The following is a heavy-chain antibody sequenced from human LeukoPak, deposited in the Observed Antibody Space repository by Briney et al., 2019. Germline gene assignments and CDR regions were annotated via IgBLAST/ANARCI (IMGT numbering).Heavy chain of an antibody. Sequence: PGGSLRLSCAASGFTFSSYGMHWVRQAPGKGLEWVAVIWYDGSNKYYADSVKGRFTISRDNSKNTLYLQMNSLRAEDTAVYYCARGGSGNSFSYWGQGTLVTVSS. CDR1: GFTFSSYG. V-gene: IGHV3-33*01. J-gene: IGHJ4*02. D-gene: IGHD4-23*01. CDR2: IWYDGSNK. CDR3: ARGGSGNSFSY.